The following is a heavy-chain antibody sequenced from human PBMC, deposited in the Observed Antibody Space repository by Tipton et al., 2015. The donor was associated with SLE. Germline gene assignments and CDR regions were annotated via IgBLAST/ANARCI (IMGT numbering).Heavy chain of an antibody. V-gene: IGHV4-59*01. J-gene: IGHJ4*02. CDR2: IHNTGRT. D-gene: IGHD2-15*01. Sequence: TLSLTCTVSGDSISGYYWSWIRQPPGKGLEWIGYIHNTGRTNYNPSLKSRVAMSVDTSKQYSLNLGSVTAADTAIYYCARATCSVGVCYFDYWGQGALVTVSS. CDR1: GDSISGYY. CDR3: ARATCSVGVCYFDY.